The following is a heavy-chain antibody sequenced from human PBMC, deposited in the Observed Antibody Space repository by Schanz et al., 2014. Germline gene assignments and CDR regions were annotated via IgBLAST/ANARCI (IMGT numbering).Heavy chain of an antibody. CDR2: ISNNGDST. CDR3: GRAGTGMAGWYFEL. V-gene: IGHV3-64D*06. Sequence: EVQLLESGGGLVKPGGSLRLSCTASGFTFSSYSMNWVRQAPGKGLEYISAISNNGDSTYYADSVKGRFTISRDNSKNTLFLQMSSLRVDDMAVYYCGRAGTGMAGWYFELWGRGTLVTVSS. J-gene: IGHJ2*01. CDR1: GFTFSSYS. D-gene: IGHD5-18*01.